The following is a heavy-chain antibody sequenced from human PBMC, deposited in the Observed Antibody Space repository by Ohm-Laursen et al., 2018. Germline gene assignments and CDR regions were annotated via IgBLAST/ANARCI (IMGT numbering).Heavy chain of an antibody. V-gene: IGHV3-7*01. Sequence: SLRLSCTASGFTFSIYWMSWVRQAPGKGLEWVANIKQDGIERYYVDSVKGRFTISRDNAKNSLYLQMNSLRAEDTAVYYCARDPNINGFDIWGQGTMVTVSS. J-gene: IGHJ3*02. D-gene: IGHD2/OR15-2a*01. CDR3: ARDPNINGFDI. CDR2: IKQDGIER. CDR1: GFTFSIYW.